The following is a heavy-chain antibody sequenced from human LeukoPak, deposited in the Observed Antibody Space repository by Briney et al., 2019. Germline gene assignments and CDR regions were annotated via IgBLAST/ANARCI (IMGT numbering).Heavy chain of an antibody. CDR1: GGSISSYY. CDR3: ARQDYYDSSGYYSFDY. V-gene: IGHV4-4*07. Sequence: PSETLSLTCTVSGGSISSYYWSWIRQPAGKGLEWIGRIYTSGSTNYNPSLKSRVTISVDTSKNQFSLKLSSVTAADTAVYYCARQDYYDSSGYYSFDYWGQGTLVTVSS. D-gene: IGHD3-22*01. CDR2: IYTSGST. J-gene: IGHJ4*02.